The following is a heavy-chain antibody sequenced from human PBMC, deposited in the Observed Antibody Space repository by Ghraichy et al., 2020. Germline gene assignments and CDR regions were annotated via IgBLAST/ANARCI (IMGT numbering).Heavy chain of an antibody. V-gene: IGHV3-23*01. CDR2: ISGSGGST. J-gene: IGHJ4*02. CDR3: AKCDVGGRPYYFAY. D-gene: IGHD3-16*01. Sequence: GGSLRLSCAASGLTFSNYAMSWVRQAPGKGLEWVSAISGSGGSTYYADSVKGRFTISRDNSNNTLYLQMNSLRAEDAAVYYCAKCDVGGRPYYFAYWGQGTLVTVSS. CDR1: GLTFSNYA.